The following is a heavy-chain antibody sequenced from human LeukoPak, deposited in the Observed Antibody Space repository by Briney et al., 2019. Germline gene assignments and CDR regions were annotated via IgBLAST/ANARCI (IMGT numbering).Heavy chain of an antibody. Sequence: GGSLRLSCAASGFTFSSYGMHWVRQAPGKGLEWVAGISYDGSNKYYADSVKGRFTISRDNSKNTLYLQMNSLRAEDTAVYYCAKVFSRSSWYYFDYWGQGTLVTVSS. CDR2: ISYDGSNK. V-gene: IGHV3-30*18. CDR3: AKVFSRSSWYYFDY. J-gene: IGHJ4*02. D-gene: IGHD6-13*01. CDR1: GFTFSSYG.